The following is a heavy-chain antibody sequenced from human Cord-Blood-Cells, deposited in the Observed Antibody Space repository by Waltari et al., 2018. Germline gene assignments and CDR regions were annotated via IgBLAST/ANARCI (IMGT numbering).Heavy chain of an antibody. CDR2: IIPIFGTA. V-gene: IGHV1-69*01. CDR1: GGTFSSYA. D-gene: IGHD2-2*01. J-gene: IGHJ3*02. Sequence: QVQLVQSGAEVKKPGSSVKVSCKASGGTFSSYAISWLRQAPGHGLEWMGGIIPIFGTANYAQKFQGRVTITADESTSTAYMELSSLRSEDTAVYYCARSLGYCSSTSCYDAFDIWGQGTMVTVSS. CDR3: ARSLGYCSSTSCYDAFDI.